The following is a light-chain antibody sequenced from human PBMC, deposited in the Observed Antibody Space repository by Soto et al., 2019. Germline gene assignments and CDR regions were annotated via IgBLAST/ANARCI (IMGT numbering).Light chain of an antibody. CDR3: QQYKSYSPYT. CDR2: RAS. J-gene: IGKJ2*01. CDR1: ESISRW. V-gene: IGKV1-5*03. Sequence: DIPMTQSPSTLSASVGDRVTITCRASESISRWLAWHQQKPGKAPKLLIHRASTLETGVPSRISGSGSGTDFNLTISNLQPDDFATYYCQQYKSYSPYTFGQGTKVEIK.